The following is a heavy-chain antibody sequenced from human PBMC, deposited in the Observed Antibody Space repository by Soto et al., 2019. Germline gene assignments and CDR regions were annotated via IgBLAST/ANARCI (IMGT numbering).Heavy chain of an antibody. D-gene: IGHD3-3*01. CDR3: ARAPYDFWSGSLPYGMDV. J-gene: IGHJ6*02. Sequence: QVQLVQSGAEVKKPGASVKISCMASGYTFTGYYMHWVRQAPGQGLEWMGWVNPNSGGTNYAQKFQGRVTMTRDTSISTAYMELSRLRSDDTAVYYGARAPYDFWSGSLPYGMDVWGQGTTVTVSS. CDR1: GYTFTGYY. V-gene: IGHV1-2*02. CDR2: VNPNSGGT.